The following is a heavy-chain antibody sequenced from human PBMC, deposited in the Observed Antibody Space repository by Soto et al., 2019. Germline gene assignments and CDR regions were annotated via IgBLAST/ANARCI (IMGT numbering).Heavy chain of an antibody. V-gene: IGHV4-39*01. CDR2: VSYSGST. J-gene: IGHJ3*02. Sequence: PSETLSLTCTVSGGSISNSSYQWGWIRQPPGKGLQWIGSVSYSGSTYYNPSLKSRVTISVDTSKNQFSLKLSSVTAADTAVYYCARHIVATPDAFDIWGQGTMVTVSS. D-gene: IGHD5-12*01. CDR1: GGSISNSSYQ. CDR3: ARHIVATPDAFDI.